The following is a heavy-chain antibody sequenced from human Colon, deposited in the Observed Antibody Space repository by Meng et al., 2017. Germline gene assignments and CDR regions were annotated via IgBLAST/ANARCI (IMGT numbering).Heavy chain of an antibody. CDR1: GFSSISAIW. CDR2: IFQSGST. CDR3: AKAAAYNLDI. Sequence: QLRMHKPGHVLCEPSSCPSFDSAVFGFSSISAIWCGCVRQSPGKGLEWIGEIFQSGSTNYNPSLKCRVTISVDKSKHHLSLSLSSVTAADTAVYYCAKAAAYNLDIWGQGTLVTASS. D-gene: IGHD1-14*01. V-gene: IGHV4-4*02. J-gene: IGHJ4*02.